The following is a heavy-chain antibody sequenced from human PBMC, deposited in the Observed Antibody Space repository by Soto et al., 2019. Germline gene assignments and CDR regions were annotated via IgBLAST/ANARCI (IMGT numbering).Heavy chain of an antibody. CDR2: ISESDGTT. CDR3: ARSLSIHWENFFDL. D-gene: IGHD1-26*01. V-gene: IGHV3-23*01. CDR1: GFTFSSSA. Sequence: EGQLLESGGGLVQSGGSLRLSCAASGFTFSSSAINWVRQRPGEGLEWVSIISESDGTTYYADSVRGRFSISRDNSRNTLFLNMYDLRAEDTALYYCARSLSIHWENFFDLCGQGTLVTVSS. J-gene: IGHJ5*01.